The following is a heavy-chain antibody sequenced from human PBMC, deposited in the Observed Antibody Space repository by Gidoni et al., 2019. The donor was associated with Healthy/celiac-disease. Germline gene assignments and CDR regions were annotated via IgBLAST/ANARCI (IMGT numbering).Heavy chain of an antibody. CDR1: GFSLSTSGMR. D-gene: IGHD6-13*01. Sequence: QVTLRESGPALVKPTQTLTLTCTFPGFSLSTSGMRVSWIRQPPGKALEWLARIDWDDDKFYSTSLKTRLTISKDTSKNQVVLTMTNMDPVDTATYYCARTPPGRAAAGTAYFDYWGQGTLVTVSS. V-gene: IGHV2-70*04. CDR2: IDWDDDK. CDR3: ARTPPGRAAAGTAYFDY. J-gene: IGHJ4*02.